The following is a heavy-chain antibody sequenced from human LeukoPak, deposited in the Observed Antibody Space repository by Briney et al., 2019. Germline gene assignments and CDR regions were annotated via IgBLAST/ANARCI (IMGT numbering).Heavy chain of an antibody. CDR2: IYIGGRT. V-gene: IGHV3-66*01. D-gene: IGHD3-10*02. Sequence: GGSLRLSCAASGFAVSSNYMSWVRQAPGKGLEWVSVIYIGGRTNYADSVKGRFMMSRDNSKNSLYLQMNSLRAEDTAVYYCAELGITMIGGVWGKGTTVTISS. J-gene: IGHJ6*04. CDR3: AELGITMIGGV. CDR1: GFAVSSNY.